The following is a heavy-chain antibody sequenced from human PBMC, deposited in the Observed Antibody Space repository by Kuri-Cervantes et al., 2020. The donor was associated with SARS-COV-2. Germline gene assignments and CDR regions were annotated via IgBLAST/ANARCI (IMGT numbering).Heavy chain of an antibody. CDR3: VKGWDYGDSLFDY. CDR1: GGSFSGYY. D-gene: IGHD4-17*01. J-gene: IGHJ4*02. Sequence: GSLRLSCAVYGGSFSGYYWSWIRQPPGKGLEWIGEINHSGSTNYNPSLKSRVTISVDTSKNQFSLKLSSVTAADTAVYYCVKGWDYGDSLFDYWGQGTLVTVSS. V-gene: IGHV4-34*01. CDR2: INHSGST.